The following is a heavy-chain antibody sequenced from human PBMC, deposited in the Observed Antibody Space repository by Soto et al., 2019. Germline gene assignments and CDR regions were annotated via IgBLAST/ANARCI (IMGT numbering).Heavy chain of an antibody. D-gene: IGHD2-8*01. CDR2: TFSGGST. CDR3: AKKPPSTIQGWAFGMDV. J-gene: IGHJ6*02. CDR1: GFTVTSNY. V-gene: IGHV3-53*02. Sequence: EVQLLETGGGLIQPGGSLRLSCLASGFTVTSNYMIWVRQPPGKGLEWVSTTFSGGSTNYADSVKGRFTISRDNSKNTVYLQMNNLRVVDTAVYYCAKKPPSTIQGWAFGMDVWGQGTTVSVSS.